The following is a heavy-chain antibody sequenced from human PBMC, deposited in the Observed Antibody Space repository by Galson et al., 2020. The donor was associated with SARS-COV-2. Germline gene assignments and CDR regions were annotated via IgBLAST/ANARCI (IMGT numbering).Heavy chain of an antibody. J-gene: IGHJ4*02. CDR1: GVPLDRGSFY. CDR2: TNMYGKT. D-gene: IGHD2-8*01. Sequence: SETLSLTCTVSGVPLDRGSFYWGWIRQPAGKGLEWIGRTNMYGKTNFNASLQSRVTMSVDAANLVTTHFSLELRSVTAADSAVYYCVRESGFCTSGGCYRPLDHWGRGILVTVSS. V-gene: IGHV4-61*02. CDR3: VRESGFCTSGGCYRPLDH.